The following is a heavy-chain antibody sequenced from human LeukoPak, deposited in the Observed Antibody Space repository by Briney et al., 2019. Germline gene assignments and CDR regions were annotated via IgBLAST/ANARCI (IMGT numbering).Heavy chain of an antibody. V-gene: IGHV3-48*01. CDR3: ARAMGRITIFGVVRGAFDI. Sequence: GGSPRLSCAASGFTFSSYSMNWVRQAPGKGLEWVSYISSSSSTIYYADSVKGRFTISRDNAKNSLYLQMNSLRAEDTAVYYCARAMGRITIFGVVRGAFDIWGQGTMVTVSS. J-gene: IGHJ3*02. D-gene: IGHD3-3*01. CDR2: ISSSSSTI. CDR1: GFTFSSYS.